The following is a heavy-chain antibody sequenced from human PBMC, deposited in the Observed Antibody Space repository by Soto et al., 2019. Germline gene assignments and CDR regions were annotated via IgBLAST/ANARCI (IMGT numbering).Heavy chain of an antibody. V-gene: IGHV4-34*01. CDR1: GGAFSGYY. CDR3: AGSPGPRPPPL. J-gene: IGHJ4*02. CDR2: INHSGST. Sequence: PSETLSLTGAVYGGAFSGYYWSWIRQPPGKGLEWIGEINHSGSTNYNPSLKSRVTISVDTSKNQFSLKLSSVTAAGTAVYYCAGSPGPRPPPLWGQGTLVTVSS. D-gene: IGHD3-10*01.